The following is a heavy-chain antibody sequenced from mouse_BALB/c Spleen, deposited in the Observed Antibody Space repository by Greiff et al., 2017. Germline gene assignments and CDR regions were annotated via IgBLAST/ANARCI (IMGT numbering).Heavy chain of an antibody. CDR2: IDPANGNT. CDR3: ARATATAMDY. V-gene: IGHV14-3*02. J-gene: IGHJ4*01. D-gene: IGHD1-2*01. Sequence: EVKLVESGAELVKPGASVKLSCTASGFNIKDTYMHWVKQRPEQGLEWIGRIDPANGNTKYDPKFQGKATITADTSSNTAYLQLSSLTSEDTAVYYCARATATAMDYWGQGTSVTVSS. CDR1: GFNIKDTY.